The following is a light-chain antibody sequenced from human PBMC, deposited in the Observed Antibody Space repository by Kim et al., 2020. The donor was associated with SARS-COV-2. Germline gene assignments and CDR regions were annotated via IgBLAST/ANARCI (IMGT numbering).Light chain of an antibody. CDR1: KWGDKY. Sequence: SVSHRQTASITCSGHKWGDKYACWDQQKPGQSLVLVIYQDSKRPSGIPERFSGSNSGNTATLTISGTQAMDEADYYCQAWDSSVVFGGGTQLTVL. V-gene: IGLV3-1*01. CDR2: QDS. J-gene: IGLJ2*01. CDR3: QAWDSSVV.